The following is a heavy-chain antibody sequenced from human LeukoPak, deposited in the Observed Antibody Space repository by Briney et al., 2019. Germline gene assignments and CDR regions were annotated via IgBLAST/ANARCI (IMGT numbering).Heavy chain of an antibody. Sequence: GGSLRLSCAASGFTFSSYGMHWVRQAPGKGLEWLSHISISGTTIHYADSVKGRFTISRDNAKNSLYLQMNSLRAEDTAVYYCARDPYYYDSSGPHPADYWGQGTLVTVSS. CDR2: ISISGTTI. V-gene: IGHV3-48*04. D-gene: IGHD3-22*01. CDR3: ARDPYYYDSSGPHPADY. J-gene: IGHJ4*02. CDR1: GFTFSSYG.